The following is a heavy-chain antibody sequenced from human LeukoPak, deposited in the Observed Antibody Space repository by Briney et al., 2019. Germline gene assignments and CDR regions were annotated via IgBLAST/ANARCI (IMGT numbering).Heavy chain of an antibody. CDR3: ARAGVAGTPFDY. V-gene: IGHV3-21*01. CDR1: GFTFSSYS. D-gene: IGHD6-19*01. J-gene: IGHJ4*02. CDR2: ISSSSSYI. Sequence: GGSLRLSCAASGFTFSSYSMNWVRQAPGKGLEWVSSISSSSSYIYYADSVKGRFTISRDNARNSLCLQMNSLRAEDTAVYYCARAGVAGTPFDYWGQGTLVTVSS.